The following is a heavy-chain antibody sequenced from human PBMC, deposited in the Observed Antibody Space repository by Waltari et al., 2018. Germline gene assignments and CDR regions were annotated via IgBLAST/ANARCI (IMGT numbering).Heavy chain of an antibody. J-gene: IGHJ6*02. CDR3: ASHEDYYGSGDSYYYGMDV. V-gene: IGHV4-38-2*01. Sequence: QVQLQESGPGLVKPSETLSLTCAVSGYSISSGYYWGWIRQPPGKGLEWIGSIDHSGSTYNTPSLKSRVTRSVDTSKNQFSLKLSSVTAADTAVYYCASHEDYYGSGDSYYYGMDVWGQGTTVTVSS. CDR2: IDHSGST. D-gene: IGHD3-10*01. CDR1: GYSISSGYY.